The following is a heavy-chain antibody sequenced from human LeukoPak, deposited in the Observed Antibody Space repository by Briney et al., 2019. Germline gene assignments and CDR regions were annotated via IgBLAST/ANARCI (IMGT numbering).Heavy chain of an antibody. CDR3: ARGRPLGY. J-gene: IGHJ4*02. D-gene: IGHD7-27*01. V-gene: IGHV3-7*01. CDR2: IKPDGSEK. CDR1: GFTFTSYW. Sequence: PGGSLRLSCAASGFTFTSYWMSWVRQAPGKGLEWVANIKPDGSEKYYVDSVKGRFTISRDNAKNSLHLQMNSLRVEDTAVYYCARGRPLGYWGQGTLVTVSS.